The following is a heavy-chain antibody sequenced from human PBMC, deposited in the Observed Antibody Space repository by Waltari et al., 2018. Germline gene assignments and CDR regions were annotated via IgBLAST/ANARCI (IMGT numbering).Heavy chain of an antibody. D-gene: IGHD6-19*01. CDR2: ISYDGYSK. J-gene: IGHJ4*02. CDR1: GFTFSDYG. CDR3: ARDGGFGYTSGWYYFED. V-gene: IGHV3-30*03. Sequence: QVQLEESGGGVVQPGRSLRRSCAASGFTFSDYGMHWVRQAPGKGLEWVAIISYDGYSKYDADSVKGRFTISRDNSKNTLNLQMNSLRTDDTAMYYCARDGGFGYTSGWYYFEDWGQGSLVTVSS.